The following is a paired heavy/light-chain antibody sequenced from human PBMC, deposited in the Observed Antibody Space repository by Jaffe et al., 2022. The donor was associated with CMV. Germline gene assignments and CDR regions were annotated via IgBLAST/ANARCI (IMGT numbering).Heavy chain of an antibody. Sequence: EVQLVESGGGLVQPGGSLQLSCAASGFTFSDSAIHWVRQASGKGLEWVGRIRSEANSYATAYAASVKGRFIISRDDSKNTAYLQMNSLETEDTAVYYCTSWVPFDYWGQGTLVTVSS. J-gene: IGHJ4*01. CDR2: IRSEANSYAT. CDR3: TSWVPFDY. CDR1: GFTFSDSA. V-gene: IGHV3-73*01. D-gene: IGHD3-16*01.
Light chain of an antibody. V-gene: IGLV1-44*01. J-gene: IGLJ3*02. CDR2: SNN. CDR1: SSNIGSNT. Sequence: QSVLTQPPSASGTPGQRVTISCSGSSSNIGSNTVNWYQQLPGTAPKLLIYSNNQRPSGVPDRFSGSKSGTSASLAISGLQSEDEADYYCAAWDDSLYGRLFGGGTKLTVL. CDR3: AAWDDSLYGRL.